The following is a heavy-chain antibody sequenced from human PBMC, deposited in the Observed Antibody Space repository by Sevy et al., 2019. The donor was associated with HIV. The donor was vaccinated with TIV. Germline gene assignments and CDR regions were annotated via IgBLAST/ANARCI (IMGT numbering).Heavy chain of an antibody. CDR2: IYSGGST. V-gene: IGHV3-53*01. J-gene: IGHJ3*02. CDR3: ARDSGGYSYAHGGAFDI. CDR1: GFTVSSNY. D-gene: IGHD5-18*01. Sequence: GGSLRLSCAASGFTVSSNYMSWVRQAPGKGLEWVSVIYSGGSTYYADSVKGRFTISRDNSKNTLYLQMNSLRAEDTAVYYCARDSGGYSYAHGGAFDIWGQGTMVTVSS.